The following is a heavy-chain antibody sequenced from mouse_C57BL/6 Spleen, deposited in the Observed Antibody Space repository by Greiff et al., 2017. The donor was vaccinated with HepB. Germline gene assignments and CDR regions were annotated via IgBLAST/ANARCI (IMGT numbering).Heavy chain of an antibody. V-gene: IGHV1-59*01. CDR3: ARGWLPLYAMDY. CDR1: GYTFTSYW. D-gene: IGHD2-3*01. J-gene: IGHJ4*01. Sequence: VQLQQPGAELVRPGTSVKLSCKASGYTFTSYWMHWVKQRPGQGLEWIGVIDPSDSYTNYNQKFKGKATLTVDTSSSTAYMQLSSLTSVDSAVYYCARGWLPLYAMDYWGQGTSVTVSS. CDR2: IDPSDSYT.